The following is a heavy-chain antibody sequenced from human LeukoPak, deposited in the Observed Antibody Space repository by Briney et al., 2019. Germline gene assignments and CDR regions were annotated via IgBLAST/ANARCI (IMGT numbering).Heavy chain of an antibody. J-gene: IGHJ4*02. V-gene: IGHV1-2*02. CDR3: ARVFPNTERLAHFDY. D-gene: IGHD2-21*01. CDR2: INPNSGGT. Sequence: ASVKVSCKASGYTFTGYYMHWVRQAPGQGLEWMGWINPNSGGTNYAQKFQGRVTMTRDTSISTAYMELSRLRSDDTAVYYCARVFPNTERLAHFDYWGQGTLVTVSS. CDR1: GYTFTGYY.